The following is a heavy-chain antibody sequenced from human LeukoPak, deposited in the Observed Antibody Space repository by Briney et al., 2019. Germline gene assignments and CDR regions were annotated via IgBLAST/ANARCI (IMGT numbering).Heavy chain of an antibody. D-gene: IGHD3-10*01. J-gene: IGHJ4*02. CDR2: ISSSSSYI. CDR3: ARESSVVRGVITDFDY. V-gene: IGHV3-21*01. Sequence: GGSLRLSCAASGFTFSSYSMNWVRQAPGKGLEWVSSISSSSSYIYYADSVKGRFTISRDNAKNSLYLQMNSLRAEDTAVYYCARESSVVRGVITDFDYWGQGTLVTVSS. CDR1: GFTFSSYS.